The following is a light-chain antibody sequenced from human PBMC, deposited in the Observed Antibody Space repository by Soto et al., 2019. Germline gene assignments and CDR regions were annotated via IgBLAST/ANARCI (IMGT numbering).Light chain of an antibody. CDR1: QSVISNY. CDR2: GIS. J-gene: IGKJ1*01. CDR3: QQYNNWPTWT. Sequence: EIVLTQSPGTLSLSPGEIATLSCRASQSVISNYFAWYQQKPGQAPRLLIYGISTRATGVPDRFSGSGSETEFTLTISSLQAEDSAVYFCQQYNNWPTWTFGQGTKVDIK. V-gene: IGKV3D-15*01.